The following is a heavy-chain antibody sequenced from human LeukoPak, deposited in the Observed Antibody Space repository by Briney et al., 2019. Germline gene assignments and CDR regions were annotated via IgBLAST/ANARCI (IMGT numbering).Heavy chain of an antibody. CDR3: ARVIVVAPAAMNWFDP. CDR2: IYYSGST. CDR1: GGSISSSSYY. J-gene: IGHJ5*02. V-gene: IGHV4-39*01. D-gene: IGHD2-2*01. Sequence: SETLSLTCTVSGGSISSSSYYWGWIRQPPGKGLEWIGSIYYSGSTYYNPSLKSRVTISVDTSKNQFSLKLSSVTAADTAVYYCARVIVVAPAAMNWFDPWGQGTLVTVSS.